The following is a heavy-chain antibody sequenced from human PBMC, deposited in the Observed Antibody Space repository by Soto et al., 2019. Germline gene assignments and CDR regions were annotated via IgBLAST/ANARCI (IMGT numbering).Heavy chain of an antibody. V-gene: IGHV1-69*01. CDR1: GGTFNRNT. CDR2: IIPIFGTA. CDR3: ARQFDYDSSGYYYAY. D-gene: IGHD3-22*01. J-gene: IGHJ4*02. Sequence: QVQLVQSGAEVKKPGSSVKVSCTASGGTFNRNTISWVRQAPGQGLEWMGGIIPIFGTANYAQKFQGRVTITADESTNTAYMELSRLRSEDTAVYYCARQFDYDSSGYYYAYWGQGTLVTVSS.